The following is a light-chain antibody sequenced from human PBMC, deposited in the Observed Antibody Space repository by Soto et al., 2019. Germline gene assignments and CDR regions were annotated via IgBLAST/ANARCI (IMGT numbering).Light chain of an antibody. V-gene: IGKV3-20*01. Sequence: EIVLTQSPGTLSLSPGERATLSCRASQTVFNNWLVWYQQKPGQVPRLLIYEASSRVAGIPDRFSGSGSGTDFTLTITRLEPDGFALYYCQQYGDSSPFGGGTRVEI. CDR3: QQYGDSSP. CDR1: QTVFNNW. CDR2: EAS. J-gene: IGKJ4*01.